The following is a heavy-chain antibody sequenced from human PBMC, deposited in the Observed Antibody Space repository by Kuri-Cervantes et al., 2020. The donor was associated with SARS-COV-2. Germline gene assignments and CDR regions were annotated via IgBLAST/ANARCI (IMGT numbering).Heavy chain of an antibody. Sequence: ASVKVSCKVSGYTLTELSMHWVRQAPGKGLEWMGGFDPEDGETIYAQKFQGRVTMTEDTSTDTAYMELGSLRSEDTAVYYCATSSPMVYAIGWFDPWGQGTLVTVSS. CDR3: ATSSPMVYAIGWFDP. J-gene: IGHJ5*02. V-gene: IGHV1-24*01. CDR1: GYTLTELS. D-gene: IGHD2-8*01. CDR2: FDPEDGET.